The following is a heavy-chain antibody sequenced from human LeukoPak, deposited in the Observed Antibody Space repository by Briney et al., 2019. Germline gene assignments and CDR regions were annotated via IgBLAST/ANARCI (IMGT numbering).Heavy chain of an antibody. J-gene: IGHJ6*03. V-gene: IGHV3-21*01. D-gene: IGHD6-19*01. CDR3: ARDGGPNISGWYLYYYMDV. CDR1: GFTFRNYA. Sequence: GGSLRLSCAASGFTFRNYAMRWVRQAPGKGLEWVSSISSSSSYIYYADSVKGRFTISRDNSKNTLYLQMNSLRAEDTAVYYCARDGGPNISGWYLYYYMDVWGKGTTVTVSS. CDR2: ISSSSSYI.